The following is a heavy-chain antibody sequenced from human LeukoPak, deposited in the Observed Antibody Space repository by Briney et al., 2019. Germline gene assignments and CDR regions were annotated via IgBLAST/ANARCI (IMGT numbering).Heavy chain of an antibody. D-gene: IGHD3-3*01. CDR2: IYYSGST. CDR1: GGSISSSSYY. Sequence: SETLSLTCTVSGGSISSSSYYWSWIRQPPGKGLEWIGYIYYSGSTNYNPSLKSRVTISVDTSKNQFSLKLSSVTAADTAVYYCARHRHLDFWSGYYTGTYYYYGMDVWGQGTTVTVSS. V-gene: IGHV4-61*05. CDR3: ARHRHLDFWSGYYTGTYYYYGMDV. J-gene: IGHJ6*02.